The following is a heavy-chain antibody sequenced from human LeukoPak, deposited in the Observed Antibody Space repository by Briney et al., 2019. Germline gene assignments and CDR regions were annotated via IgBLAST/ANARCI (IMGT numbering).Heavy chain of an antibody. CDR2: IFPRDSDT. CDR1: GYRFTSYW. CDR3: ARFRDFGVVSGDY. J-gene: IGHJ4*02. V-gene: IGHV5-51*01. D-gene: IGHD3-3*01. Sequence: GESLQISCKGSGYRFTSYWIGWVRPMPGKGREWMGIIFPRDSDTRYSPSFQGQVTISVDKSISTAYLQWSSLKASDSAMYYCARFRDFGVVSGDYWGQGTLVTVSS.